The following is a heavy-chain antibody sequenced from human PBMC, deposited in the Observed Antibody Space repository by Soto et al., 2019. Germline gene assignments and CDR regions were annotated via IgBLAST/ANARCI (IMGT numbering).Heavy chain of an antibody. V-gene: IGHV5-51*01. CDR1: GYIFTNYW. Sequence: GESLKISCKGSGYIFTNYWIGWVRQMPGKGLEWMGIIFPSDSDTRYSPSFQGQVTISADQSINTAYLQWSSLKASDTAMYYCARHPDAYYGMDVWGQGTTVTVS. CDR2: IFPSDSDT. CDR3: ARHPDAYYGMDV. J-gene: IGHJ6*02.